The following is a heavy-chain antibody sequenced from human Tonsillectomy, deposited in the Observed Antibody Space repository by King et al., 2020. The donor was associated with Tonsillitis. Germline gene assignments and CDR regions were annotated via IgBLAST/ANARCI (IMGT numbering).Heavy chain of an antibody. V-gene: IGHV3-13*04. CDR2: IGAAGDT. J-gene: IGHJ6*03. CDR3: TRSISITLVRGNYFYYYMDV. CDR1: GFTFISYD. Sequence: EVQLVESGGGLVQPGGSLRLSCAASGFTFISYDMHWVRQATGKGLEWVSTIGAAGDTYYPGSVKGRFTISREKAKNSLYLEMNSLRAGDTAVYYCTRSISITLVRGNYFYYYMDVWGKGTTVTVSS. D-gene: IGHD3-10*01.